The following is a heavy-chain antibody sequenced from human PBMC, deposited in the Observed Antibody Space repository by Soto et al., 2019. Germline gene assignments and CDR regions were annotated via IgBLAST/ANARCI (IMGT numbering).Heavy chain of an antibody. D-gene: IGHD2-8*02. CDR2: IYHSGST. Sequence: QVQLQESGPGLVKPSGTLSLTCVVSGGSINSSNWWSWVRQPPGKGLEWIGEIYHSGSTNYNPSLKSRFTISIDKSKNQFYLKLSSVTAADTAVYYCARETVLGTNFDYWGQGTLVTVSS. CDR3: ARETVLGTNFDY. V-gene: IGHV4-4*02. J-gene: IGHJ4*02. CDR1: GGSINSSNW.